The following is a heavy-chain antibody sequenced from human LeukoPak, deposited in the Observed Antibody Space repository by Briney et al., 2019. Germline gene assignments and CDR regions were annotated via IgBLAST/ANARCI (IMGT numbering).Heavy chain of an antibody. V-gene: IGHV3-30*02. D-gene: IGHD3-22*01. CDR3: AKDRANYYYDSSGYYSY. J-gene: IGHJ4*02. Sequence: PGGSLRLSCAASGFTFSSYAMSWVRQAPGKGLEWVAFIRYDGSNKYYADSVKGRFTISRDNSKNTLYLQMNSLRAEDTAVYYCAKDRANYYYDSSGYYSYWGQGTLVTVSS. CDR1: GFTFSSYA. CDR2: IRYDGSNK.